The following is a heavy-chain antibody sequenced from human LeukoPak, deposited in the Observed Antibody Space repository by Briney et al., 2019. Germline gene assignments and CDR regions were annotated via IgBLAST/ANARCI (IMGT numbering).Heavy chain of an antibody. V-gene: IGHV3-30*04. D-gene: IGHD2-2*01. CDR1: GFTFTDYS. Sequence: PGGSLRLSCAASGFTFTDYSLHWVRQAPGKGLEWVADITHDGSNKYYADSVNGRFTISRDNSKNSLYIQMNSLTADDTALYYCANEGRAYLPFADWGHGTLVTVSS. CDR2: ITHDGSNK. CDR3: ANEGRAYLPFAD. J-gene: IGHJ4*01.